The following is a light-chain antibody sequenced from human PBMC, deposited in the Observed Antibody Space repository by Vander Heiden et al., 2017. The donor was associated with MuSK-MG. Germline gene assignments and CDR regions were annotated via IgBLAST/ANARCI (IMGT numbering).Light chain of an antibody. CDR1: QSVSSY. CDR3: QQRSNWLT. CDR2: DAS. V-gene: IGKV3-11*01. J-gene: IGKJ3*01. Sequence: EIVLTHSPATLSLSPGERATLSCRASQSVSSYLAWYQQKPGQAPRLLIYDASNRATGIPARFSGSGSGTDFTLTISSLEPEDFAVYYCQQRSNWLTFGPGTKVDIK.